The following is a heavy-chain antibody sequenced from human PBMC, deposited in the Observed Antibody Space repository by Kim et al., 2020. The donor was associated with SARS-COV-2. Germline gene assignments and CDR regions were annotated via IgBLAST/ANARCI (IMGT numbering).Heavy chain of an antibody. Sequence: QSLKSRVTISVDTSKNQFSLKLSSVTAADTAVYYCARVTMVRGVRYYFDYWGQGTLVTVSS. D-gene: IGHD3-10*01. CDR3: ARVTMVRGVRYYFDY. V-gene: IGHV4-34*01. J-gene: IGHJ4*02.